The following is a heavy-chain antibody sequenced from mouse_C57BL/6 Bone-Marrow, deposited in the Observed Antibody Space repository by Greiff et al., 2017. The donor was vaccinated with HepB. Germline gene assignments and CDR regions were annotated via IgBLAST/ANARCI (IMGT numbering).Heavy chain of an antibody. CDR2: IYPGSGST. Sequence: QVQLKQPGAELVKPGASVKMSCKASGYPFTSYWITWVKQRPGQGLEWIGDIYPGSGSTNYNEKFKSKATLTVDTSSSTAYMQLSSLTSEDSAVYYCARHYYGNYYFDYWGQGTTLTVSS. V-gene: IGHV1-55*01. D-gene: IGHD2-1*01. J-gene: IGHJ2*01. CDR3: ARHYYGNYYFDY. CDR1: GYPFTSYW.